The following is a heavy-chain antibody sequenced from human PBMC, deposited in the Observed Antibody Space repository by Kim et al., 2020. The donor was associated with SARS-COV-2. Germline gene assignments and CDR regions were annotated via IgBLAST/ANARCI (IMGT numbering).Heavy chain of an antibody. D-gene: IGHD3-10*01. CDR1: GGSISSGGYY. J-gene: IGHJ5*02. CDR3: ASCVIGRGSGSYYPPSWFDP. CDR2: IYYSGST. Sequence: SETLSLTCTVSGGSISSGGYYWSWIRQHPGKGLEWIGYIYYSGSTYYNPSLKSRVTISVDTSKNQFSLKLSSVTAADTAVYYCASCVIGRGSGSYYPPSWFDPWGQGTLVTVSS. V-gene: IGHV4-31*03.